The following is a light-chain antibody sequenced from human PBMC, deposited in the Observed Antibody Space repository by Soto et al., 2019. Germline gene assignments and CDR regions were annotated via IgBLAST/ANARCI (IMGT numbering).Light chain of an antibody. CDR3: XXXAKWPLT. Sequence: EVVMTQSPATLSVSPGAGLTLSCRASQSIHSLLAWYQQKPGQAPRLLIHGASTRATGIPARFSGSGSGADYTLTISSLQSXXXXVXXXXXXAKWPLTFGGGTKVEIK. CDR2: GAS. J-gene: IGKJ4*01. CDR1: QSIHSL. V-gene: IGKV3-15*01.